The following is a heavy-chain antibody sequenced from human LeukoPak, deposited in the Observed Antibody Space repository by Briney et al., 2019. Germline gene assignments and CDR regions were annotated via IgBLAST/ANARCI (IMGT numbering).Heavy chain of an antibody. CDR1: GGSISTYY. CDR3: ARGLIPFPRHYYYLDI. D-gene: IGHD2-21*02. J-gene: IGHJ6*03. Sequence: SETLSLTCSVSGGSISTYYWSWIRQPPGKGLEWIGYNYYSGSGIYSPSLKSRVTISLDTSKNQFSLKLSSVTAADPAVYYCARGLIPFPRHYYYLDIWGKGTTVIV. CDR2: NYYSGSG. V-gene: IGHV4-59*01.